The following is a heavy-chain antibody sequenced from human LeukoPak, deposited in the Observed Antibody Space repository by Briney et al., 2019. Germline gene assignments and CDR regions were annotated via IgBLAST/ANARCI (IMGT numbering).Heavy chain of an antibody. V-gene: IGHV4-59*01. Sequence: PSETLSLTCTVSGGPISGYYWGWLRQRSGRGLEWMVYIYYSGNTNYNPSLKSRVTFSVDTPNNQYSPKLNSVTAADTAVYYCARNGPPYYYYYMDVWGKGTTVTVSS. D-gene: IGHD1-14*01. CDR3: ARNGPPYYYYYMDV. CDR2: IYYSGNT. J-gene: IGHJ6*03. CDR1: GGPISGYY.